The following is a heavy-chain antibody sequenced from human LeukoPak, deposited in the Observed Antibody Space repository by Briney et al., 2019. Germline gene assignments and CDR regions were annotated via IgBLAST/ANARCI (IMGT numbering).Heavy chain of an antibody. CDR2: IRYDGSNK. CDR1: GFTFSSYG. V-gene: IGHV3-30*02. D-gene: IGHD1-26*01. J-gene: IGHJ4*02. Sequence: GGSRRLSCAASGFTFSSYGMHWVRQAPGKGLEWVAFIRYDGSNKYYADSVKGRFTISRDNSKNTLYLQMNSLRAEDTAVYYCAKGSLLSGSYFDYWGQGTLVTVSS. CDR3: AKGSLLSGSYFDY.